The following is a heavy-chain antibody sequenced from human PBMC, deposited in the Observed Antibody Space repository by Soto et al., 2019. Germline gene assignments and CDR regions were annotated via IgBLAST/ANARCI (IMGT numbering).Heavy chain of an antibody. D-gene: IGHD3-22*01. CDR1: GGTFSSYA. Sequence: QVQLVQSGAEVKKPGSSVKVSCKASGGTFSSYAISWVRQAPGQGLEWRGGIIPIFGTANDAQKFQGRVTITADESTSTADMELSSLRSEYTAVYYCARDEAYYYDSSGYYDHFDYWGHGTLVTVSS. CDR2: IIPIFGTA. J-gene: IGHJ4*01. V-gene: IGHV1-69*01. CDR3: ARDEAYYYDSSGYYDHFDY.